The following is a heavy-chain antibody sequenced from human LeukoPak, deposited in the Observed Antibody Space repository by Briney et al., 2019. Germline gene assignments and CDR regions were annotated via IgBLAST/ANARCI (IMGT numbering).Heavy chain of an antibody. D-gene: IGHD5-24*01. CDR3: ARTIEMATISYFDY. CDR2: LSGSTRST. Sequence: AGGSLRLSCAVSGFTFSSYAMSWVRQAPGKGLEWVSTLSGSTRSTYYADSVKGRFTISRDNAKNSLYLQMNSLRAGDTAVYYCARTIEMATISYFDYWGQGTLVTVSS. J-gene: IGHJ4*02. CDR1: GFTFSSYA. V-gene: IGHV3-23*01.